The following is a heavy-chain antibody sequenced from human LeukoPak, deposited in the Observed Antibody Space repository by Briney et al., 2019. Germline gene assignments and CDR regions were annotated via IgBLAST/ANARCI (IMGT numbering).Heavy chain of an antibody. Sequence: GGSLRLSCAASGFTFSSYWMHWVRQAPGKGLGWVSRINSDGSSTSYADSVKGRFTISGDNAKNTLYLQMNSLRAEDTAVYYCAGSWYSSGIFDLWGRGTLVTVSS. CDR2: INSDGSST. CDR1: GFTFSSYW. V-gene: IGHV3-74*01. CDR3: AGSWYSSGIFDL. D-gene: IGHD6-19*01. J-gene: IGHJ2*01.